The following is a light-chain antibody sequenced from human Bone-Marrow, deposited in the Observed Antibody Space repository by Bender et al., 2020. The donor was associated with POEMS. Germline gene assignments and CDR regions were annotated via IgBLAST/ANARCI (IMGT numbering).Light chain of an antibody. Sequence: QSALTQPPSASGSPGQSVTISCTGTSSDVGGYNYVSWYQRHPGKAPKLMIYDVSRRPSGVPDRFSGSKSGNTASLTISGLQAEDEADYYCCSYAGSYIWVFGGGTDLSVL. CDR3: CSYAGSYIWV. J-gene: IGLJ3*02. V-gene: IGLV2-11*01. CDR2: DVS. CDR1: SSDVGGYNY.